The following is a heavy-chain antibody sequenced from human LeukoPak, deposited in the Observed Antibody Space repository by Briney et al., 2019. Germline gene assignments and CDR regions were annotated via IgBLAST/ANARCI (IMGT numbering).Heavy chain of an antibody. CDR3: ATSNDAKIAPFDH. CDR1: GVSMSAYQ. J-gene: IGHJ4*02. V-gene: IGHV4-4*09. Sequence: SETLSLTCTVSGVSMSAYQWSWVRQSPEKGLEWIGCINTKGETSYNPSLRSRVTTSVDTSKSQFSLRLTSVTAADTAVYYCATSNDAKIAPFDHWGQGAPVTVSS. D-gene: IGHD2-21*01. CDR2: INTKGET.